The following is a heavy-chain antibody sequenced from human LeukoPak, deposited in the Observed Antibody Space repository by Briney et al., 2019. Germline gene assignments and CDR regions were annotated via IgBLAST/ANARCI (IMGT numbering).Heavy chain of an antibody. J-gene: IGHJ3*02. CDR1: GGTFSSYA. CDR3: ARALDYYDSSGYRDAFDI. Sequence: ASVKVSCKASGGTFSSYAISWVRQAPGQGLEWMGGIIPIFGTANYAQKFQGRVTITADKSTSTAYMELSSLRSEDTAVYYCARALDYYDSSGYRDAFDIWGQGTMVTVSS. V-gene: IGHV1-69*06. D-gene: IGHD3-22*01. CDR2: IIPIFGTA.